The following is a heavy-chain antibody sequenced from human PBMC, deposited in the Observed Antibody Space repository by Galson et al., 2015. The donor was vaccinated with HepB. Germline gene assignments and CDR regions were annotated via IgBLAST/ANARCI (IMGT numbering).Heavy chain of an antibody. CDR2: INPKSGDT. D-gene: IGHD1-1*01. J-gene: IGHJ4*02. Sequence: SVKVSCKASGYTSTDYHIHWVRQAPGQGLEWMGWINPKSGDTNYAQDFQGRVTMTRETSISTAYMEVTRLRADDTALYYCAGLLTTSGDYWGQGTLVTVSS. CDR3: AGLLTTSGDY. V-gene: IGHV1-2*02. CDR1: GYTSTDYH.